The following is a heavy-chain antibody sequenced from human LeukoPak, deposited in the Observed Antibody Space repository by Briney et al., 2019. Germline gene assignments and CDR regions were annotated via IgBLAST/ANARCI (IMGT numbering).Heavy chain of an antibody. Sequence: PSETLSLTCTVSGGSIRSYYWSWIRQPPGKGLEWIGYIYYSGSTNYNPSLKSRVTISVDTSKKQFSLKLSSVTAADTAVYYCAGVREGRGYYHYMDVWGKETTVTVSS. J-gene: IGHJ6*03. D-gene: IGHD1-26*01. CDR2: IYYSGST. CDR3: AGVREGRGYYHYMDV. CDR1: GGSIRSYY. V-gene: IGHV4-59*01.